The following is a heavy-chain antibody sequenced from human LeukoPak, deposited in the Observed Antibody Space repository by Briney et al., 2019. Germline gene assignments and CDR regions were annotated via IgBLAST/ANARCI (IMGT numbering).Heavy chain of an antibody. CDR3: ARVQWELQNNWFDP. V-gene: IGHV1-69*01. J-gene: IGHJ5*02. CDR1: GGTFSSYA. Sequence: SVKVSCEASGGTFSSYAISWVRQAPGQGLEWMGGIIPIFGTANYAQKFQGRVTITADESTSTAYMELSSPRSEDTAVYYCARVQWELQNNWFDPWGQGTLVTVSS. CDR2: IIPIFGTA. D-gene: IGHD1-26*01.